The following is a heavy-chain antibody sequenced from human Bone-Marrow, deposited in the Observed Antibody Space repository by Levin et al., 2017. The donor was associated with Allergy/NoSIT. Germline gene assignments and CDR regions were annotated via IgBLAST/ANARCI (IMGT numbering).Heavy chain of an antibody. CDR1: GYTFTSYD. J-gene: IGHJ6*02. V-gene: IGHV1-8*01. Sequence: ASVKVSCKASGYTFTSYDINWVRQATGQGLEWMGWMNPNSGNTGYAQKFQGRVTMTRNTSISTAYMELSSLRSEDTAVYYCARVGRDGYNSNYYYYGMDVWGQGTTVTVSS. D-gene: IGHD5-24*01. CDR2: MNPNSGNT. CDR3: ARVGRDGYNSNYYYYGMDV.